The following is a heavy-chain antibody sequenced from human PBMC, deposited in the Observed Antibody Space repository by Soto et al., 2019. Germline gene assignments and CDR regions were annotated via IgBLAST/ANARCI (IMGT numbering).Heavy chain of an antibody. D-gene: IGHD3-3*01. V-gene: IGHV1-24*01. CDR1: GYTLPELS. CDR2: FDPEDGET. Sequence: ASVKVSCKVSGYTLPELSMHWVRQAPGKGLEWMGGFDPEDGETIYVQKFQGRVTMTEDTSTERAYMELSSLRSEDTAVYYGATSIGPILPFDYWGQGTLVTVSS. J-gene: IGHJ4*02. CDR3: ATSIGPILPFDY.